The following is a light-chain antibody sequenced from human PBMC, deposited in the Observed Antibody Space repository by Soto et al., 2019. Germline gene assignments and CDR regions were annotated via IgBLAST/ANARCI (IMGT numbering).Light chain of an antibody. CDR2: AAS. CDR1: QGIGSY. J-gene: IGKJ2*01. Sequence: AIRMTQSPSSFSASTGDRVTITCRASQGIGSYLAWFQQNSGTAPQLLIYAASTLQSGIPSRFSDSGSGTDFTLTISCLQSEDFATYYCQQYYNFPFTFGQGTKLEVK. CDR3: QQYYNFPFT. V-gene: IGKV1-8*01.